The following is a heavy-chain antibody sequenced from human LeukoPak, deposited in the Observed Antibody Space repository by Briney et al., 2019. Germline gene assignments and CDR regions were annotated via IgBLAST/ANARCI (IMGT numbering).Heavy chain of an antibody. CDR1: GFTVSSNY. D-gene: IGHD4-17*01. J-gene: IGHJ4*02. Sequence: GGSLRLSCAASGFTVSSNYMSWVRQAPGKGLEWVSGISGTGVTTYYADSVKGRFTISRDNSKNTLYLQMNTLRVEDAAVYYCAKGHTDSGTGFDCWGQGTLVTVSS. CDR2: ISGTGVTT. V-gene: IGHV3-23*01. CDR3: AKGHTDSGTGFDC.